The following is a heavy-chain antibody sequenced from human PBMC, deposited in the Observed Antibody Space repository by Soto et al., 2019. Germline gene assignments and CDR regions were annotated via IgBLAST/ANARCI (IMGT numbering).Heavy chain of an antibody. CDR2: INPSGGST. V-gene: IGHV1-46*01. CDR1: GCTFTSYY. J-gene: IGHJ6*02. CDR3: ATLANRSSGDRAVYGMDV. D-gene: IGHD6-6*01. Sequence: GASVKVSCKASGCTFTSYYMHWVLQAPGRGLEWMGIINPSGGSTSYAQKFQGRVTMTRDTSTSTVYMELSSLRSEDTAVYYCATLANRSSGDRAVYGMDVWGQGTTVTVSS.